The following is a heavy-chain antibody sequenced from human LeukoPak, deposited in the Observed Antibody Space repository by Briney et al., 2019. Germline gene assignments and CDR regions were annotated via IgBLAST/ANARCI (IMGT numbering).Heavy chain of an antibody. D-gene: IGHD5-18*01. CDR3: ARVGSTAMGYDY. J-gene: IGHJ4*02. V-gene: IGHV3-66*01. Sequence: GGSLRLSCAASEFSVGSNYMTWVRQAPGKGLEWVSLIYSGGSTYYADSVKGRFTISRDNSKNTLYLQMNSLRAEDTAVYYCARVGSTAMGYDYWGQGTLVTVSS. CDR2: IYSGGST. CDR1: EFSVGSNY.